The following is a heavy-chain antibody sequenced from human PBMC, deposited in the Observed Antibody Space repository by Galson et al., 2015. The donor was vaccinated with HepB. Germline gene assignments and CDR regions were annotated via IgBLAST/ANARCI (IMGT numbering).Heavy chain of an antibody. V-gene: IGHV3-30*03. D-gene: IGHD3-3*01. CDR1: GFTFSDYR. J-gene: IGHJ4*02. CDR3: AIVRVGFLEWSYFDY. CDR2: ISYDGSKK. Sequence: SLRLSCAASGFTFSDYRIHWVRQAQGKGQEWVAAISYDGSKKYYAVSVKGRFTISSDNSKNTLFLQVNGLRAEDTAVDYCAIVRVGFLEWSYFDYWGQGTLVTVSS.